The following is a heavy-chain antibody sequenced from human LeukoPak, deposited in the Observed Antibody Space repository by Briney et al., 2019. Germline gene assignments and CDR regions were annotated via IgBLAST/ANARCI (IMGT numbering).Heavy chain of an antibody. Sequence: ASVRVSCKASGYTFTSYGISWVRQAPGQGLEWMGWISAYNGNTNYAQKLQGRVTMTTDTSTSTAYMELRSLRSDDTAVYYCARENGYSYGSNNFDYWGQGTLVTVSS. CDR3: ARENGYSYGSNNFDY. J-gene: IGHJ4*02. V-gene: IGHV1-18*01. CDR1: GYTFTSYG. CDR2: ISAYNGNT. D-gene: IGHD5-18*01.